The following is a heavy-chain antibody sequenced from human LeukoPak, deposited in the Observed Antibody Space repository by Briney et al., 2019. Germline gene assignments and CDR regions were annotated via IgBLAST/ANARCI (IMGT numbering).Heavy chain of an antibody. V-gene: IGHV4-30-2*01. CDR1: GGSISSGGYS. J-gene: IGHJ4*02. CDR2: IYHSGST. Sequence: SETLSLTCAVSGGSISSGGYSWSWIRQPPGKGLEWIGYIYHSGSTYYNPSLKSRVTISVDRSKNQFSLKLSSVTAADTAVYYCASSITIFGVVIYYWGQGTLVTVSS. CDR3: ASSITIFGVVIYY. D-gene: IGHD3-3*01.